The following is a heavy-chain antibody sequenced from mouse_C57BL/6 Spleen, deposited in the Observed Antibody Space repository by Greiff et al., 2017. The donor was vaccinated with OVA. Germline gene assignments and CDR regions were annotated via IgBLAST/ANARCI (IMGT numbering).Heavy chain of an antibody. CDR3: ATIDSSGYDFDY. D-gene: IGHD3-2*02. J-gene: IGHJ2*01. Sequence: EVQVVESGGDLVKPGGSLKLSCAASGFTFSSYGMSWVRQTPDKRLEWVATISSGGSYTYYPDSVKGRFTISRDTAKNTLYLQMSSLKSEDTAMYYCATIDSSGYDFDYWGQGTTLTVSS. V-gene: IGHV5-6*01. CDR1: GFTFSSYG. CDR2: ISSGGSYT.